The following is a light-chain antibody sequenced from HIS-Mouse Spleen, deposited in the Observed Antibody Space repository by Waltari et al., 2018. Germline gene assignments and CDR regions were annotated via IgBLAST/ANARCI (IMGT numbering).Light chain of an antibody. V-gene: IGKV2-28*01. CDR2: LGS. CDR1: QILLHSNGYNY. Sequence: DIVMTQSPLSLPVTPGEPASISCRSSQILLHSNGYNYLDWYLQKPGQSPQLLIYLGSNRASGVPERFSGSGSGTDFTLKISRVEAEDVGVYYCMQAIQTPFTFGPGTKVDIK. J-gene: IGKJ3*01. CDR3: MQAIQTPFT.